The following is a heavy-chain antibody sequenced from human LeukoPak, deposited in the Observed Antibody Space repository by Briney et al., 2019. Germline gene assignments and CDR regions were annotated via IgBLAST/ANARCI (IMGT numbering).Heavy chain of an antibody. CDR3: ATRGY. CDR1: GGSISSDY. D-gene: IGHD3-10*01. J-gene: IGHJ4*02. CDR2: IYNSGNN. V-gene: IGHV4-59*08. Sequence: PSETLSLTCTVSGGSISSDYWQWIRQPPGKGLEWVGYIYNSGNNHYNSSLKGRVTISIDTSKNEFSLKLASVTAADTAVYYCATRGYWGQGTLVAVSP.